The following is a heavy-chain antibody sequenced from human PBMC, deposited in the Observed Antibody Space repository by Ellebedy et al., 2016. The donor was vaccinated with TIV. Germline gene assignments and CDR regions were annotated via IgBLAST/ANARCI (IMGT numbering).Heavy chain of an antibody. Sequence: GGSLRLXXPASAFTFSIYDMHWVRQATGKGLEWVSAIGTGGDTYYAVSVKGRFTISRENAKNSLYLQMNNLRAGDTAVYYSAREGSTAHRSNWDDWYFDLWGRGTLVNVS. CDR2: IGTGGDT. V-gene: IGHV3-13*01. J-gene: IGHJ2*01. CDR1: AFTFSIYD. D-gene: IGHD1-1*01. CDR3: AREGSTAHRSNWDDWYFDL.